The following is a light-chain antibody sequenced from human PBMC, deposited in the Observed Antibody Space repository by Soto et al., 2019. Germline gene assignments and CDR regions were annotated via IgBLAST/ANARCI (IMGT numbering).Light chain of an antibody. CDR3: QQYNSYPIT. J-gene: IGKJ5*01. Sequence: EIVLTQSPGTLPLSPGERATLSCRASQSVSNNYLAWYQQKPGQAPRLLIYGASNRATGIPDRFSGSGSGTDFTLTISRLEPEDFATYYCQQYNSYPITFGQGTRLEIK. V-gene: IGKV3-20*01. CDR2: GAS. CDR1: QSVSNNY.